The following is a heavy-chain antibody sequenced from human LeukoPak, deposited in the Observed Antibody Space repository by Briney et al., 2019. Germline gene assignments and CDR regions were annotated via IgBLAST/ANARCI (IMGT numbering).Heavy chain of an antibody. J-gene: IGHJ5*02. CDR2: IGYDGSNK. D-gene: IGHD6-13*01. CDR1: GFIFSSYG. CDR3: AKDVGPYSSTWFDP. Sequence: PGGSLRLSCAASGFIFSSYGIHWVRQAPGKGLEWVAFIGYDGSNKYYEDSVKGRFTIARDNSKNTLYLQMNSLRAEDTAVYYCAKDVGPYSSTWFDPWGQGTLVTVSS. V-gene: IGHV3-30*02.